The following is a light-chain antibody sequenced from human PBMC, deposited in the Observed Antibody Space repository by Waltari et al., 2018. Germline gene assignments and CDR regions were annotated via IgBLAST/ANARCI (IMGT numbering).Light chain of an antibody. J-gene: IGLJ1*01. CDR1: SSAVGGYNY. CDR3: TSYTSSSIFYV. V-gene: IGLV2-14*03. Sequence: QSALTQPASVSGSPGQSITISCTGTSSAVGGYNYVSWYQQHPGQAPKLMIYDVIKRPSGVSNRFSGSKSGNTASLTISGLQAEDEADYYCTSYTSSSIFYVFGTGTKVSVL. CDR2: DVI.